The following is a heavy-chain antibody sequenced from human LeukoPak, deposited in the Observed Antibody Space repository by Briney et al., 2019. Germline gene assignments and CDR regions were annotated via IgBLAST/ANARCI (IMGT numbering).Heavy chain of an antibody. Sequence: SQTLSLTCTVSGGSISSGGYYWSWIRQHPGKGLEWIGYIYYSGSIYYNPSLKSRVTISVDTSKNQFSLKLSSVTAADTAVYYCARGHYDILTGYYPDAFDIWGQGTMVTVSS. CDR2: IYYSGSI. CDR1: GGSISSGGYY. CDR3: ARGHYDILTGYYPDAFDI. D-gene: IGHD3-9*01. J-gene: IGHJ3*02. V-gene: IGHV4-31*03.